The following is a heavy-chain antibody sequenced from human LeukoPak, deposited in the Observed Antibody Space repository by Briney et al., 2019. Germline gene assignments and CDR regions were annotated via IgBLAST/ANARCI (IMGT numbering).Heavy chain of an antibody. D-gene: IGHD6-19*01. V-gene: IGHV3-23*01. Sequence: GGSLRLSCAASGFTFNNFAMSWVGQAPGKGLEWVSSNICDGGSRFYAASVKGRFPISTDYTKNTLFLQMNSLRADDTAIYYCSKAGSSGWSSSGGDYWGQGSLVTVSS. CDR1: GFTFNNFA. J-gene: IGHJ4*02. CDR3: SKAGSSGWSSSGGDY. CDR2: NICDGGSR.